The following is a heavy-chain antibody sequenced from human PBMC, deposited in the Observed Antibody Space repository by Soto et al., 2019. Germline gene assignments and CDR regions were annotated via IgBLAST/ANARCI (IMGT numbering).Heavy chain of an antibody. CDR3: ASTAHSSGWYSGGFDY. CDR2: IYYSGST. CDR1: GGSISSYY. D-gene: IGHD6-19*01. V-gene: IGHV4-59*01. Sequence: QVQLQESGPGLVKPSETLSLTCTVSGGSISSYYWSWIRQPPGKGLEWIGYIYYSGSTNYNPSLKSRVTISVDTSKNQFSLKLSSVTAADTAVYYCASTAHSSGWYSGGFDYWGQGTLDTVSS. J-gene: IGHJ4*02.